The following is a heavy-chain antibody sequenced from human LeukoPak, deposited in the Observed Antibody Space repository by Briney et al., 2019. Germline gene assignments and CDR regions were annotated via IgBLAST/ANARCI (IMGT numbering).Heavy chain of an antibody. CDR3: ARDTVVPAAIPKFDP. CDR1: GYTFTSYG. D-gene: IGHD2-2*01. J-gene: IGHJ5*02. V-gene: IGHV1-18*01. CDR2: ISAYNGNT. Sequence: ASVKVSCKASGYTFTSYGISWVRQAPGQGLEWMGWISAYNGNTSYAQKLQGRVTMTTDTSTSTAYMELRSLRSDDTAVYYCARDTVVPAAIPKFDPWGQGTLVTVSS.